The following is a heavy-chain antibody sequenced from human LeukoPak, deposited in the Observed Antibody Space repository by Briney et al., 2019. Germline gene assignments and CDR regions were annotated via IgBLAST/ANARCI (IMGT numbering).Heavy chain of an antibody. J-gene: IGHJ3*02. Sequence: GASVKVSCKASGYTFTSYGISWVRQAPGQGLEWMGWINTNTGNPTYAQGFTGRFVFSLDTSVSTAYLQISSLKAEDTAVYYCARADYCGGDCYSFDIWGQGTMVTVSS. CDR3: ARADYCGGDCYSFDI. CDR2: INTNTGNP. D-gene: IGHD2-21*02. V-gene: IGHV7-4-1*02. CDR1: GYTFTSYG.